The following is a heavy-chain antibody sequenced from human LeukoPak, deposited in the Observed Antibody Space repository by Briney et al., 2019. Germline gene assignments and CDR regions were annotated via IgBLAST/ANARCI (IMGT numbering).Heavy chain of an antibody. J-gene: IGHJ3*02. CDR2: INPSGGST. CDR3: ARVLGFCSSTSCSFHAFDI. Sequence: ASVKVSCKSSGYTFTSYYMHWVRQAPGQGLEWMGIINPSGGSTSYAQKFQGRVTITRDMSTSTVYMELSSLRSEDTAVYYCARVLGFCSSTSCSFHAFDIWGQGTMVTVSS. D-gene: IGHD2-2*01. CDR1: GYTFTSYY. V-gene: IGHV1-46*01.